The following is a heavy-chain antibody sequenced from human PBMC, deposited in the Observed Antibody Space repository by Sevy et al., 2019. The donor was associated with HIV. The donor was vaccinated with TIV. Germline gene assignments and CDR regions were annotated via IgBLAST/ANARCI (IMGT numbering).Heavy chain of an antibody. CDR1: GFSFDSYG. CDR3: GKGGGGHYDPDEIGYYFYYYNMDV. CDR2: ISGSGTRT. V-gene: IGHV3-23*01. J-gene: IGHJ6*03. D-gene: IGHD3-22*01. Sequence: GGSLRLSCAVSGFSFDSYGMTWVRLAPGKGLEWVSGISGSGTRTYYADSVKGRFIISRDNSKNTLYLQMNSLRSEDTAIYYCGKGGGGHYDPDEIGYYFYYYNMDVWGKGTTVTVSS.